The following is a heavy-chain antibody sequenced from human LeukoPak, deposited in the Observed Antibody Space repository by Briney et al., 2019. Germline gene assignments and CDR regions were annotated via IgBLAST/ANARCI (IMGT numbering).Heavy chain of an antibody. CDR2: ISFTGDII. J-gene: IGHJ4*02. V-gene: IGHV3-23*01. D-gene: IGHD5-18*01. CDR3: AKGRNTAMLHTPPNY. CDR1: EFTFSSYA. Sequence: GGSLRLSCAASEFTFSSYAMSWDRQAPGKGLEWASFISFTGDIIYYADSVKGRFTISRDNTKISLYLQMNSLRAEDTAVYYCAKGRNTAMLHTPPNYWGQGTLVTVSS.